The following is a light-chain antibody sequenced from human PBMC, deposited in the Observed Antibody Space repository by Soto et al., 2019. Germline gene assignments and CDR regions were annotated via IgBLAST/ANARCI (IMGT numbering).Light chain of an antibody. CDR2: EVS. CDR3: FSYTTSSAPYV. Sequence: QSALTQPASVSGSPGQSITISCTGTTSDLGGYNHVSWYQQHPGKVPKLMIYEVSNRPSGVSNRFSGSKSGNTASLTISGLQAEDEAAYYCFSYTTSSAPYVFGTGTKVTVL. V-gene: IGLV2-14*01. CDR1: TSDLGGYNH. J-gene: IGLJ1*01.